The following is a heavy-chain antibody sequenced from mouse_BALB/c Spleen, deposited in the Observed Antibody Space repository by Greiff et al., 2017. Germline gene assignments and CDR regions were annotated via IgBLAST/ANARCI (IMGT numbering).Heavy chain of an antibody. CDR2: IDPANGNT. Sequence: VQLQQSGAELVKPGASVKLSCTASGFNIKDTYMHWVKQRPEQGLEWIGRIDPANGNTKYDPKFQGMATITADTSSNTAYLQLSSLTSEDTAVYYCARLYDYGDGDYYAMDYWGQGTSVTVSS. V-gene: IGHV14-3*02. CDR1: GFNIKDTY. CDR3: ARLYDYGDGDYYAMDY. J-gene: IGHJ4*01. D-gene: IGHD2-4*01.